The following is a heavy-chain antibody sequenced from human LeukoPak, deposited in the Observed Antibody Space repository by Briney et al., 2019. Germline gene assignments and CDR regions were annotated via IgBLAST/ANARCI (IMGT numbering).Heavy chain of an antibody. CDR3: ARDPVVPAAIPPGWFDP. Sequence: PSETLSLTCAVYGGSFSGYYWSWIRQPPGKGLEWIGEINHSGSTNYNPSLKSRVTISVDTSKNQFSLKLSSVTAADTAVYYCARDPVVPAAIPPGWFDPWGQGTLVTVSS. D-gene: IGHD2-2*02. J-gene: IGHJ5*02. CDR2: INHSGST. V-gene: IGHV4-34*01. CDR1: GGSFSGYY.